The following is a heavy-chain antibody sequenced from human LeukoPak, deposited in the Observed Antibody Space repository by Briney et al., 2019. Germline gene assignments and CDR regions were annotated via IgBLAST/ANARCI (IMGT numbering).Heavy chain of an antibody. CDR1: GYTFTSYG. CDR3: ARGGLVYYYDSSGYYYYFDY. CDR2: ISAYNGNT. Sequence: ASVKVSCKASGYTFTSYGISWVRQAPGQGLEWMGWISAYNGNTNYAQKLQGRVTMTTDTSTSTAYMELRSLRSDDTAVYYCARGGLVYYYDSSGYYYYFDYWAREPWSPSPQ. D-gene: IGHD3-22*01. V-gene: IGHV1-18*01. J-gene: IGHJ4*02.